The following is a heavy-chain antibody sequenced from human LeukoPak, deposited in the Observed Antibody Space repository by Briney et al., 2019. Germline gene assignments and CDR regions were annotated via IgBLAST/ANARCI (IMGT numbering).Heavy chain of an antibody. CDR2: IYYSGST. D-gene: IGHD6-19*01. CDR3: ALIPRGIAVPGTDL. CDR1: GGSISSYY. V-gene: IGHV4-59*01. Sequence: SETLSLTCTVSGGSISSYYWSWIRQPPGKGLEWIGYIYYSGSTNYNPSLKSRVTISVDTSKNQFSLKLSSVTAAVTAVYYCALIPRGIAVPGTDLWGQGTLVTVSS. J-gene: IGHJ5*02.